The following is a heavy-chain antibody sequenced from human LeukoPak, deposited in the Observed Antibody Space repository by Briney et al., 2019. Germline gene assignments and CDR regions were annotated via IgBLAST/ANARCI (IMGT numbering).Heavy chain of an antibody. D-gene: IGHD3-22*01. CDR1: GYTLTELS. V-gene: IGHV1-24*01. Sequence: GASVKVSCKVSGYTLTELSMHWVRQAPGKGLEWMGGFDPEDGETIYAQKFQGRVTMTEDTSTDTAYMELSSLRSEDTAVYYCATDQQTYYYDSSGYYAFDYWGQGTLVTVSS. CDR3: ATDQQTYYYDSSGYYAFDY. J-gene: IGHJ4*02. CDR2: FDPEDGET.